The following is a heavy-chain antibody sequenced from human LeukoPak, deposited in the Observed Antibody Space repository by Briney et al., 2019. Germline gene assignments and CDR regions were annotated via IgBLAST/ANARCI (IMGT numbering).Heavy chain of an antibody. V-gene: IGHV1-69*13. CDR2: IIPIFGTA. D-gene: IGHD3-10*01. CDR3: AREYYGSGGFDY. J-gene: IGHJ4*02. CDR1: GGTFSSYA. Sequence: SVKVSCKASGGTFSSYAISWVRQAPGQGLEWMGGIIPIFGTANYAQKFQGRVTITADESTSTAYMGLSSLRSEDTAVYYCAREYYGSGGFDYWGQGTLVTVSS.